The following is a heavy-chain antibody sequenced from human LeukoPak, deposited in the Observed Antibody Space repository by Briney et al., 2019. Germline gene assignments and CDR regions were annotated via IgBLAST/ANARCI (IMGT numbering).Heavy chain of an antibody. CDR3: ASGYSGSYYSFDY. D-gene: IGHD1-26*01. CDR1: GGSISSSSYY. J-gene: IGHJ4*02. CDR2: IYYSGST. V-gene: IGHV4-39*01. Sequence: SETLSLTCTVSGGSISSSSYYWGWIRQPPGKGLEGIGSIYYSGSTYYNPSLKSRVTISVDTSKNQFSLKLSSVTAADTAVYYCASGYSGSYYSFDYWGQGTLVTVSS.